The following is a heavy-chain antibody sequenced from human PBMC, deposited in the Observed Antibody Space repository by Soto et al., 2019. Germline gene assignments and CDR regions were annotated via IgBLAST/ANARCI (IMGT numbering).Heavy chain of an antibody. V-gene: IGHV1-3*01. CDR3: ARDYFHYYDSSGPGGAFEI. J-gene: IGHJ3*02. D-gene: IGHD3-22*01. CDR1: GYTFTSYA. Sequence: ASVKVSCKASGYTFTSYAMHWVRQAPGQRLEWMGWINAGNGNTKYSQKFQGRVTITRDTSASTAYMELSSLRSEDTAVYYCARDYFHYYDSSGPGGAFEIWGQGTMVTVSS. CDR2: INAGNGNT.